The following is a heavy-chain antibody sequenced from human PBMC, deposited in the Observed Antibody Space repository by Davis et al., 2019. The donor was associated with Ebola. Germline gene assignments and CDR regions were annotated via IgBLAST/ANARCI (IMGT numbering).Heavy chain of an antibody. CDR3: ARSRLLWFGELFHSPYFDY. CDR2: FDHSGNT. CDR1: GGSFSGSY. V-gene: IGHV4-34*01. J-gene: IGHJ4*02. Sequence: SETLSLTCAVYGGSFSGSYWNWIRQPPGKGLEWIGEFDHSGNTNYNPSLKSRVTISVDTSKNQFSLKLSSVTAADTAVYYCARSRLLWFGELFHSPYFDYWGQGTLVTVSS. D-gene: IGHD3-10*01.